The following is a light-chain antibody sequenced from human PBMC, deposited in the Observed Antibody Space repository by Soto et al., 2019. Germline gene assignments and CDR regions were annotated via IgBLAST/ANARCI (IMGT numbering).Light chain of an antibody. Sequence: EIVLTQFPGTLSLSPGERATLSCRASQSAGSNYLAWYQQRPGQPPNLLIFGASHRAPDIPDRFSGSGSGTDFTLTISRLEPEDFAVYYCQQYGGSVQTFGQGTKVDIK. CDR1: QSAGSNY. V-gene: IGKV3-20*01. CDR2: GAS. J-gene: IGKJ1*01. CDR3: QQYGGSVQT.